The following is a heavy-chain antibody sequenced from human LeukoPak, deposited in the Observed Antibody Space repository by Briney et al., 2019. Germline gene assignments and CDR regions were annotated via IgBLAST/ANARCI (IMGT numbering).Heavy chain of an antibody. J-gene: IGHJ3*02. CDR3: ARASSNRLPGYLPNVFVT. Sequence: PGGSLRLSCAASGFTFSSYSMNWVRQAPGKGLEWVSSISSSGTYVYYADPVKGRFTISRDNAKNSLSLQMNSLRADDAAVYYCARASSNRLPGYLPNVFVTWGQGTRSPSLQ. CDR2: ISSSGTYV. CDR1: GFTFSSYS. D-gene: IGHD3-9*01. V-gene: IGHV3-21*01.